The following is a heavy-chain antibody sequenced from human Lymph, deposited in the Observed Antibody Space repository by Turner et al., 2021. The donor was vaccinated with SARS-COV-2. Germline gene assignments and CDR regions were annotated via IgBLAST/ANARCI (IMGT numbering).Heavy chain of an antibody. CDR1: GYTFTGSY. D-gene: IGHD3-3*01. CDR3: ARDVERYNDFWSGYSGGYGLDV. Sequence: VPPVQSGAGVKKPGASVKGPCQASGYTFTGSYMHWVRQAPGQGLEWMGWINPNSGGTNYAQKFQGRVTMTRDTSISTAYMELSRLRSDDTAVYYCARDVERYNDFWSGYSGGYGLDVWGQGTTVTVSS. J-gene: IGHJ6*02. CDR2: INPNSGGT. V-gene: IGHV1-2*02.